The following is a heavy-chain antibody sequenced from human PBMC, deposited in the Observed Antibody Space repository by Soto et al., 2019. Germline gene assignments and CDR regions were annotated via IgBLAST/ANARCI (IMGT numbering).Heavy chain of an antibody. CDR3: ARGTVVTHFDY. Sequence: QVQLVQSGAEEKKPGASVKVSCKASGYSFTSYAMHWVRQAPGQRLEWMGWINAGNGNTKYSQKFQGRVTITRDTSASTAYMELSSLRSEDTAVYYCARGTVVTHFDYWGQGTLVTVSS. J-gene: IGHJ4*02. CDR2: INAGNGNT. V-gene: IGHV1-3*05. CDR1: GYSFTSYA. D-gene: IGHD2-15*01.